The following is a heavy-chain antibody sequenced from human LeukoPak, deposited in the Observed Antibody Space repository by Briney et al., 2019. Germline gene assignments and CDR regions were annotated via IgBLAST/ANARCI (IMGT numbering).Heavy chain of an antibody. Sequence: SETLSLTCTVSGGSISSGGYYWSWIRQHPGKGLEWIGYIYYSGSTYYNPSLKSRVTISVDTSKNQFSLKLSSVTAADTAVYYCARDLFDAFDIWGQGIMVTVSS. CDR1: GGSISSGGYY. D-gene: IGHD3-10*01. CDR2: IYYSGST. J-gene: IGHJ3*02. V-gene: IGHV4-31*03. CDR3: ARDLFDAFDI.